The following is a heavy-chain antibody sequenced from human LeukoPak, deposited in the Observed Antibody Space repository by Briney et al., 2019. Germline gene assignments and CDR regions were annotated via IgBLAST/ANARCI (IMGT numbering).Heavy chain of an antibody. V-gene: IGHV1-2*06. CDR2: INPNNGGT. Sequence: SVKVSCKASGYTFTGYYMSWVRQAPGQGLEWMGRINPNNGGTNYVQKFQGRVTMTRDTSISTAYMELNSLRSDDTAVYYCARDLGAANTIWGQGTLVTVSS. CDR1: GYTFTGYY. D-gene: IGHD3-16*01. CDR3: ARDLGAANTI. J-gene: IGHJ4*02.